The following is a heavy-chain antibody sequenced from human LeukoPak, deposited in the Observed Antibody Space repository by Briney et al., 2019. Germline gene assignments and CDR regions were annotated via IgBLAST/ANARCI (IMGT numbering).Heavy chain of an antibody. Sequence: GGSLRLSCAASGFTFSSYAMSWVRQAPGKGLELVSAISGSGGSTYYADSVKGRFTISRDNSKNTLYLQMNSLRAEDTAVYYCAKVGASQDYFDYWGQGTLVTVSS. V-gene: IGHV3-23*01. CDR1: GFTFSSYA. J-gene: IGHJ4*02. CDR2: ISGSGGST. D-gene: IGHD1-26*01. CDR3: AKVGASQDYFDY.